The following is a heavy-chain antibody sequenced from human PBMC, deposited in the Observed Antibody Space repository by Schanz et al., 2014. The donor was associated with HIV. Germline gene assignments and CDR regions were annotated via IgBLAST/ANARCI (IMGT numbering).Heavy chain of an antibody. CDR2: IYYSGST. Sequence: QVQLQESGPGLLKPSETLSLTCTVSGDSISTYYWSWIRQAPGKGLEWIGYIYYSGSTYYNPSLKSRVTMSVDTSENHFSLKLSSATVADTAVYYCARGEGYYYDSSGFPLASGMDVWGQGTTVTVSS. J-gene: IGHJ6*02. CDR3: ARGEGYYYDSSGFPLASGMDV. V-gene: IGHV4-59*06. D-gene: IGHD3-22*01. CDR1: GDSISTYY.